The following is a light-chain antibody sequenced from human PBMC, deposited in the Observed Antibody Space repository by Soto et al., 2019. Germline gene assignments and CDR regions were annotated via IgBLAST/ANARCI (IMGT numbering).Light chain of an antibody. V-gene: IGKV3-20*01. J-gene: IGKJ5*01. CDR1: QSVSSSY. CDR3: QQSSSSPIT. Sequence: EIVLTQSPGTLSLSPGERATLSCRASQSVSSSYLAWYQQKPGQAPRLLMSAASSRATGIPDRFSGSGSGTDFTLTISRLEAEDFAVYYCQQSSSSPITFGQGTRLE. CDR2: AAS.